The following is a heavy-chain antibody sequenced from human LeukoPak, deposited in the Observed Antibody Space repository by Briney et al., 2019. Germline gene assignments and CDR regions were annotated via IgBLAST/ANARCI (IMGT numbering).Heavy chain of an antibody. Sequence: GGSLTVSRAASGFIVSNNYMSWVRQTPGKGLEWVSVIYRGGSTYYADSVTGRFTISRHNSKNTLYLQMNSLRPEDTAAYYCARDQWEELNYWGQATMV. CDR1: GFIVSNNY. D-gene: IGHD1-26*01. V-gene: IGHV3-53*04. J-gene: IGHJ4*02. CDR3: ARDQWEELNY. CDR2: IYRGGST.